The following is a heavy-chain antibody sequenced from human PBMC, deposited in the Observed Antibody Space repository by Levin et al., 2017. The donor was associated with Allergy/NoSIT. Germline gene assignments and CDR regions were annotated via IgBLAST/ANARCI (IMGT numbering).Heavy chain of an antibody. D-gene: IGHD3-10*01. CDR3: ARLLWFGLNLNWFDP. CDR2: IIPILGIA. V-gene: IGHV1-69*04. CDR1: GGTFSSYA. Sequence: SVKVSCKASGGTFSSYAISWVRQAPGQGLEWMGRIIPILGIANYAQKFQGRVTITADKSTSTAYMELSSLRSEDTAVYYCARLLWFGLNLNWFDPWGQGTLVTVSS. J-gene: IGHJ5*02.